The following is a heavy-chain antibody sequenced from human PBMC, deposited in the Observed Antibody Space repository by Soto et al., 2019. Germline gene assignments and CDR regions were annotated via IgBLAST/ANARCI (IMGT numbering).Heavy chain of an antibody. CDR2: VHFTGST. Sequence: QVQLQESGPGLVKPSETLSLTCNVSGASISNYYWSWIRQTPGRGLEWIGFVHFTGSTKYNPSLKCRVTISADTSNTHFSLRLSAVTAADTARYYCARSMAGRIDFWGQGTLVTVSS. J-gene: IGHJ4*02. D-gene: IGHD6-19*01. CDR1: GASISNYY. V-gene: IGHV4-59*08. CDR3: ARSMAGRIDF.